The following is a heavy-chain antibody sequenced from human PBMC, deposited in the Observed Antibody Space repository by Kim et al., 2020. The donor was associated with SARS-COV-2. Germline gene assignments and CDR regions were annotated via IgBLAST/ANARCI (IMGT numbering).Heavy chain of an antibody. CDR3: ARHYYGSGNYYNIRWFDP. V-gene: IGHV4-59*08. D-gene: IGHD3-10*01. CDR2: IYYTGIT. CDR1: GGSISGYY. Sequence: SETLSLICTVSGGSISGYYWSWIRQSPGKGLEWIVYIYYTGITYYNPSLQSRVTLSVDTSTNHFSLKLNSVTAADTAVYYCARHYYGSGNYYNIRWFDP. J-gene: IGHJ5*02.